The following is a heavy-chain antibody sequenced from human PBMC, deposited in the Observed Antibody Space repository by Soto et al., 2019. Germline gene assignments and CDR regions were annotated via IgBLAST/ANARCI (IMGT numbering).Heavy chain of an antibody. V-gene: IGHV3-15*01. CDR1: GFTFSNAW. CDR2: IKSKTDGGTT. Sequence: GGSLRLSCAASGFTFSNAWMSWVRQAPGKGLEWVGRIKSKTDGGTTDYAAPVKGRFTISRDDSKNTLYLQMNSLKTEDTAVYYCTRLIKLGELSFFDYWGQGTLVTVSS. CDR3: TRLIKLGELSFFDY. J-gene: IGHJ4*02. D-gene: IGHD3-16*02.